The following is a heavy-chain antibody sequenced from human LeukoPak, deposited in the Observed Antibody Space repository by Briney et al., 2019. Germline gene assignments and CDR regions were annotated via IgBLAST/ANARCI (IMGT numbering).Heavy chain of an antibody. Sequence: ASVKVSCKASGYTFTSYGISWVRQAPGQGLEWMGWISAYNGNTNYAQKLQGGVTMTTDTSTSTAYMELRSLRSDDTAVYYCARVAYPYSSGFYYFDYWGQGTLVTVSS. CDR2: ISAYNGNT. CDR3: ARVAYPYSSGFYYFDY. D-gene: IGHD3-22*01. J-gene: IGHJ4*02. CDR1: GYTFTSYG. V-gene: IGHV1-18*01.